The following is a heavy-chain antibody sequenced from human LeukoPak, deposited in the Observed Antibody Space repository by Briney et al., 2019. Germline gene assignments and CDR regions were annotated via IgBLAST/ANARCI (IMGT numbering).Heavy chain of an antibody. J-gene: IGHJ3*02. CDR1: SGSISGYY. V-gene: IGHV4-59*08. Sequence: PSETLSLTCTVSSGSISGYYWSWIRQPPGKGLEWVGYISYSGSTNYNPSLKSRVTISVDTSKNQFSLKLSSVTAADTAVYYCARQYSYGSEGAFDIWGQGTMVTVSS. CDR2: ISYSGST. D-gene: IGHD5-18*01. CDR3: ARQYSYGSEGAFDI.